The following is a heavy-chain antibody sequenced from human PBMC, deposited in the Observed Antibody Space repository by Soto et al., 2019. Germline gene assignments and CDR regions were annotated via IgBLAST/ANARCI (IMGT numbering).Heavy chain of an antibody. Sequence: SETLSLTCAVYGGSFSGYYWSWIRQPPGMGLEWIGETHHTGSTHHNPSLQSRVTISVDKSKKQVSLDLTSVTAADTAVYYCAMSGYYRFDFWGQGILVTVSS. V-gene: IGHV4-34*01. D-gene: IGHD4-17*01. CDR2: THHTGST. CDR1: GGSFSGYY. CDR3: AMSGYYRFDF. J-gene: IGHJ1*01.